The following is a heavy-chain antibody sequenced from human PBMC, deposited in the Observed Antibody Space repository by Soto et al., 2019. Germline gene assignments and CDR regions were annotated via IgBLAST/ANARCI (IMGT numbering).Heavy chain of an antibody. CDR1: GFTFSSYA. Sequence: PGGSLRLSCAASGFTFSSYAMSWVRQAPGKGLEWVSAISGSGGSTYYADSVKGRFTISRDNSKNTVYLQMDSLRADDTAEYYCAKDRQPSSYNGLDVWGPGTAVTVSS. D-gene: IGHD1-1*01. CDR3: AKDRQPSSYNGLDV. CDR2: ISGSGGST. V-gene: IGHV3-23*01. J-gene: IGHJ6*02.